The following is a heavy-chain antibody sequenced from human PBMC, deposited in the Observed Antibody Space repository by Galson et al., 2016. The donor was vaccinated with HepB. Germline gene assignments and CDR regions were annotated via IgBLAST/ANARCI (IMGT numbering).Heavy chain of an antibody. CDR1: GFTFSAYG. CDR2: ISNDGSDT. V-gene: IGHV3-30*03. J-gene: IGHJ4*02. Sequence: SLRLSCAASGFTFSAYGMHWVGQAPGKGLDWVASISNDGSDTYYPDSAKGRFTISRDNSKNTLYLQMNSLGAEDTALYYCARDPGLYYFDSWGQGTLVTVSS. CDR3: ARDPGLYYFDS.